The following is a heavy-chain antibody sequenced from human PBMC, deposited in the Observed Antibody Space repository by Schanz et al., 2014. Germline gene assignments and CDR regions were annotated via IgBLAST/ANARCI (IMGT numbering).Heavy chain of an antibody. Sequence: QVQLVESGGGVVQPGRSLRLSCAASGFTFSSYAMHWVRQAPGKGLEWVAVISYDGNNEYYADSVKGRFTISRDNPKKTLYLQMNSLRAEDTAVYYCARDHQWLARYYMDVWGKGTTVTVSS. V-gene: IGHV3-30*04. D-gene: IGHD6-19*01. CDR3: ARDHQWLARYYMDV. CDR1: GFTFSSYA. CDR2: ISYDGNNE. J-gene: IGHJ6*03.